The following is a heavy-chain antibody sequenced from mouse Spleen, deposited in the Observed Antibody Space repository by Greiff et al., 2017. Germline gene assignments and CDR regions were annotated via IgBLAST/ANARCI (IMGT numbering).Heavy chain of an antibody. J-gene: IGHJ4*01. CDR2: ISYDGSN. D-gene: IGHD2-1*01. CDR3: ARYYGNSYAMDY. CDR1: GYSITSGYY. V-gene: IGHV3-6*01. Sequence: EVKLVESGPGLVKPSQSLSLTCSVTGYSITSGYYWNWIRQFPGNKLEWMGYISYDGSNNYNPSLKNRISITRDTSKNQFFLKLNSVTTEDTATYYCARYYGNSYAMDYWGQGTSVTVSS.